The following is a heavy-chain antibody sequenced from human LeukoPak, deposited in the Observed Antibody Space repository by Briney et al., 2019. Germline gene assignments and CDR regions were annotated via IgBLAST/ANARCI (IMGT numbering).Heavy chain of an antibody. J-gene: IGHJ3*01. Sequence: GGSLRLSCGASGFTFSSYGMHWVRQAPGQGLVWVSRIKSDGSSTAYADSVKGRFTISRDNAKNTLSLQMNSLRAEDTAVYYCVKEGVVCSSTSCYLVAFDVWGQGTMVTVSS. V-gene: IGHV3-74*01. CDR2: IKSDGSST. CDR1: GFTFSSYG. CDR3: VKEGVVCSSTSCYLVAFDV. D-gene: IGHD2-2*01.